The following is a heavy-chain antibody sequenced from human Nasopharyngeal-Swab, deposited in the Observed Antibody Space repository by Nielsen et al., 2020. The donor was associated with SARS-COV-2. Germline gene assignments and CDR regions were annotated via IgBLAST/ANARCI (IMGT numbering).Heavy chain of an antibody. Sequence: GESLKISYAASGFTFSSYAMHWVRQAPGKGLEWVAVISYGGSNKYYADSVKGRFTISRDNSKNTLYLQMNSLRAEDTAVYYCARAFMITFGGVIVTPPDYWGQGTLVTVSS. CDR2: ISYGGSNK. CDR3: ARAFMITFGGVIVTPPDY. V-gene: IGHV3-30*04. J-gene: IGHJ4*02. CDR1: GFTFSSYA. D-gene: IGHD3-16*02.